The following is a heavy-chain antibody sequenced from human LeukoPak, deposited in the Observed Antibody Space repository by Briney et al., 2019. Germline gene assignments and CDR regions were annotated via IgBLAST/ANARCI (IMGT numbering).Heavy chain of an antibody. CDR1: GFTFSSYA. V-gene: IGHV3-23*01. D-gene: IGHD3-22*01. CDR3: AKEVGYYDSSGYSDAFDI. Sequence: PGGSLRLSCAASGFTFSSYAMSWVRQAPGKGLEWVSAISGSGGSTYYADSVKGRFAISRDNSKNTLYLQMNSLRAEDTAVYYCAKEVGYYDSSGYSDAFDIWGQGTMVTVSS. CDR2: ISGSGGST. J-gene: IGHJ3*02.